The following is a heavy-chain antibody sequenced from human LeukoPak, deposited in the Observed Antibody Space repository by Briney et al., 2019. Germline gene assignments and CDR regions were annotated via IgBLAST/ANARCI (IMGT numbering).Heavy chain of an antibody. CDR1: GGSIRSSSYY. D-gene: IGHD3-22*01. Sequence: SETLSLTCTVSGGSIRSSSYYWGWIRQPPGKGLEWIGSVYYSGRTYYNPSLKSRVTISVDTSKNQFSLKLSSVTAADTAIYYCARDYYYHSSDYGWGQGTLVTVSS. V-gene: IGHV4-39*07. CDR2: VYYSGRT. CDR3: ARDYYYHSSDYG. J-gene: IGHJ4*02.